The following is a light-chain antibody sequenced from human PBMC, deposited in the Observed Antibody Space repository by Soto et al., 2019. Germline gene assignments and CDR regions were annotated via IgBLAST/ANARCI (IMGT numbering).Light chain of an antibody. Sequence: QSVLTQPASVSGSPGLSIAISCTGTSSYVGGYNSVSWYQQHPGKAPKLMIYDVSNRPSGVSNRFSGSKSGNTASLAISGLQAEDEGDYYCSSYTTGGSYVFGTGTKVTVL. CDR1: SSYVGGYNS. CDR3: SSYTTGGSYV. CDR2: DVS. V-gene: IGLV2-14*01. J-gene: IGLJ1*01.